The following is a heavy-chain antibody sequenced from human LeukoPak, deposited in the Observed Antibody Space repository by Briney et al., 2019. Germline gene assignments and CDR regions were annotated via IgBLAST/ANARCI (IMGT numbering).Heavy chain of an antibody. CDR2: ISRSGSSI. V-gene: IGHV3-48*03. CDR1: GFTFSSYA. D-gene: IGHD6-19*01. CDR3: AISSGGARMFDY. Sequence: GGSLRLSCAASGFTFSSYAMNWVRQAPGRGLEWVSYISRSGSSIYYADSVKGRFTISRDNAKNSLYLQMNSLRAEDTAVYYCAISSGGARMFDYWGQGTLVTVCS. J-gene: IGHJ4*02.